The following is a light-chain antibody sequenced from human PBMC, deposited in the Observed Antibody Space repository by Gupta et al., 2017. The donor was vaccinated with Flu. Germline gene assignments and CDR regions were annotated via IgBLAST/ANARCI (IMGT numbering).Light chain of an antibody. J-gene: IGKJ2*01. CDR1: QGISNY. CDR2: VAS. CDR3: QQLVRYPHT. V-gene: IGKV1-9*01. Sequence: PSFLSAAVGDEVSSTCRASQGISNYLAWYQHKPGKAPKLLIYVASNWQSGVPSRFSGTASGTEFTLTISTLQPEDFATYYCQQLVRYPHTFGPGTKLEIK.